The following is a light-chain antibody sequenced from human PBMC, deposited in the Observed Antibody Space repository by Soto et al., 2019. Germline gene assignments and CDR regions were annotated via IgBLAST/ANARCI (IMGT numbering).Light chain of an antibody. Sequence: DIEMTQSPATLSVSPGERATLSCRASQSVSSNLAWYQQKPGQAPRLLIYGASTRATGIPARFSGSGSGTEFTLTISSLQSEDFAVYYCQQYNNWPPGTFGQGTKLEIK. CDR3: QQYNNWPPGT. J-gene: IGKJ2*01. CDR1: QSVSSN. CDR2: GAS. V-gene: IGKV3-15*01.